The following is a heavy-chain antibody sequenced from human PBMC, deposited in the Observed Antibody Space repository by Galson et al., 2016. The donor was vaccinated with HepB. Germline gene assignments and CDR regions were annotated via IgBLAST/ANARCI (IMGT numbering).Heavy chain of an antibody. Sequence: SETLSLTCTVTGDSITSNSFSWGWIRQSPGKGLEWIGNIDGSGNTYYNPSLKTRLTITVDTSKTQFSLGLTSVTAADTAVYYCARNVLRFFDWSNHFDYWGQGTRVTVSP. CDR3: ARNVLRFFDWSNHFDY. D-gene: IGHD3-9*01. CDR1: GDSITSNSFS. J-gene: IGHJ4*02. V-gene: IGHV4-39*01. CDR2: IDGSGNT.